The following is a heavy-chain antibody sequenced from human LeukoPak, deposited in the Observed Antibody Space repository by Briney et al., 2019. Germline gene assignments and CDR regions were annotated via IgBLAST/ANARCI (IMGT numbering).Heavy chain of an antibody. D-gene: IGHD6-6*01. V-gene: IGHV4-59*01. CDR2: IYYSGST. Sequence: PSETLSLTCTVSGGSISSYYWSWIRQPPGKGLEWIGYIYYSGSTNYNPSLKSRVTISVDTSKNQFSLKLSSVTAADTAVYYCARGNSYSSSNWFDPWGQGTLVTVSS. CDR1: GGSISSYY. CDR3: ARGNSYSSSNWFDP. J-gene: IGHJ5*02.